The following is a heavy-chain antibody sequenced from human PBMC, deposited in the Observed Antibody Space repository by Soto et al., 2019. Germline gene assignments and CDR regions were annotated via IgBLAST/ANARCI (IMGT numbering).Heavy chain of an antibody. CDR1: SGSISSSSSY. J-gene: IGHJ4*02. Sequence: QLQLQESGPGLVKPSETLSLTCTVSSGSISSSSSYWGWIRQPPGKGLEWIGSIYYSGNTYYNPALKSRVTISIASSKTQFSLKLNSVTTADTAVYYCGAQVYGAKGYYFETLGQGTLVTVSS. CDR3: GAQVYGAKGYYFET. V-gene: IGHV4-39*01. CDR2: IYYSGNT. D-gene: IGHD4-17*01.